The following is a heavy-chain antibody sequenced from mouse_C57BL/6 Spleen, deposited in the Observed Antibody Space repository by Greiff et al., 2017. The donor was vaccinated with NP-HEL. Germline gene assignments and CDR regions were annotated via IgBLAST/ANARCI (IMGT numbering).Heavy chain of an antibody. J-gene: IGHJ4*01. V-gene: IGHV5-17*01. CDR2: ISSGSSTI. CDR1: GFTFSDYG. CDR3: ARPDDYEESAMDY. Sequence: DVQLVESGGGLVKPGGSLKLSCAASGFTFSDYGMHWVRQAPEKGLEWVAYISSGSSTIYYADTVKGRFTISRDNAKNTLFLQMTSLRSEDTAMYYCARPDDYEESAMDYWGQGTSVTVSS. D-gene: IGHD2-4*01.